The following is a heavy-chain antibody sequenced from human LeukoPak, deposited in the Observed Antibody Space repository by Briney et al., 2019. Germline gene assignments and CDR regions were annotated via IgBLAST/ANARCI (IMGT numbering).Heavy chain of an antibody. CDR1: GYTFTSYG. V-gene: IGHV1-18*01. Sequence: ASVKVSCKASGYTFTSYGISWVRQAPGQGLEWMGWISAYNGNTNYAQKLQGRVTMTTDTSTSTAYMELRSLRSDDTAVCYCARLVLWLGGSAFDYFDYWGQGTLVTVSS. D-gene: IGHD3-10*01. J-gene: IGHJ4*02. CDR2: ISAYNGNT. CDR3: ARLVLWLGGSAFDYFDY.